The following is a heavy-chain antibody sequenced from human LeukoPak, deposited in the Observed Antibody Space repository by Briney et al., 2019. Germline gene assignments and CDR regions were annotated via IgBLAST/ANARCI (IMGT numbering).Heavy chain of an antibody. Sequence: GGSLRLSCAASGFTFSSYGMHWVRQAPGKGLEWVAVISYDGSNKYYADSVKGRFTISRDNSKNTLYLQMNSLRAEDTAVYYCAKDRYYGSGSYRRWNWFDPWGQGTLVTVSS. CDR1: GFTFSSYG. CDR3: AKDRYYGSGSYRRWNWFDP. J-gene: IGHJ5*02. D-gene: IGHD3-10*01. V-gene: IGHV3-30*18. CDR2: ISYDGSNK.